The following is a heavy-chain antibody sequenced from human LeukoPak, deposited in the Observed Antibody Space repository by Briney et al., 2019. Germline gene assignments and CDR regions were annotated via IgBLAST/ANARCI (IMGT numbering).Heavy chain of an antibody. CDR1: GYTFTGYY. CDR2: INPNSGGT. CDR3: AREAVAGTTNFDY. D-gene: IGHD6-19*01. Sequence: VASVNVSCKASGYTFTGYYMHWVRQAPGQGLEWMGWINPNSGGTNYAQKFQGRVTMTRDTSISTAYMELSRLKSDDTAVYYCAREAVAGTTNFDYWGQGTLVTVSS. J-gene: IGHJ4*02. V-gene: IGHV1-2*02.